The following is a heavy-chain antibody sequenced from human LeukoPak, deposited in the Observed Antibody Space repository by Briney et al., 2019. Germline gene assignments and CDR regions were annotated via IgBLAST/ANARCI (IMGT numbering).Heavy chain of an antibody. Sequence: SETLSLTCTVSGGSISSYSWTWIRQPPGKGLEWIGSIYYSGSTNYKPPLQSRVTISVDTSKNQFSLKLSSVTAADTAVYYCARDRVLGAFDIWGQGTMVTVSS. CDR1: GGSISSYS. V-gene: IGHV4-59*01. D-gene: IGHD3-16*01. CDR2: IYYSGST. J-gene: IGHJ3*02. CDR3: ARDRVLGAFDI.